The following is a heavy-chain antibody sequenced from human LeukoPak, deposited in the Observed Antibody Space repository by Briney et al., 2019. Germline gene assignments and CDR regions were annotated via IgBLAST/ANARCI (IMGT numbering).Heavy chain of an antibody. V-gene: IGHV3-23*01. Sequence: GGSPRLSCAASGFTFSNHAMSWVRQAPGKGLQWVAVISGGGRTTEYADFVKGRFTISRDNPKNTLSLQMNSLTVEDTAIYFCAKNVVVKRYIDFWGQGTLVTVSS. CDR2: ISGGGRTT. CDR1: GFTFSNHA. J-gene: IGHJ4*02. D-gene: IGHD2-15*01. CDR3: AKNVVVKRYIDF.